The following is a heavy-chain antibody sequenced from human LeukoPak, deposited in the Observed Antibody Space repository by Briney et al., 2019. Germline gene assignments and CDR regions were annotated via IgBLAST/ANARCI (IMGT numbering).Heavy chain of an antibody. CDR3: ARGRGALLWFGELYYFDY. CDR2: INHSGST. V-gene: IGHV4-34*01. Sequence: SETLSLTCAVYGGSFSGYYWSWIRQPPGKGLEWIGEINHSGSTNYNPSLKSRVTISVDTSKHQFSLKLSSVTAADTAVYYCARGRGALLWFGELYYFDYWGQGTLVTVSS. CDR1: GGSFSGYY. D-gene: IGHD3-10*01. J-gene: IGHJ4*02.